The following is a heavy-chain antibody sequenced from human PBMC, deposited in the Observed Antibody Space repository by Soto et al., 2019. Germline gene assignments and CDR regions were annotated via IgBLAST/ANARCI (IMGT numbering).Heavy chain of an antibody. Sequence: SVKVSCKASGGTFSSYAISWVRQAPGQGLEWMGGIIPIFGTANYAQKFQGRVTITADESTSTAYMELSSLRSEDTAVYYCARANNKYYDFWSGYNNWFDPWGQGTLVTVSS. CDR3: ARANNKYYDFWSGYNNWFDP. D-gene: IGHD3-3*01. CDR2: IIPIFGTA. CDR1: GGTFSSYA. J-gene: IGHJ5*02. V-gene: IGHV1-69*13.